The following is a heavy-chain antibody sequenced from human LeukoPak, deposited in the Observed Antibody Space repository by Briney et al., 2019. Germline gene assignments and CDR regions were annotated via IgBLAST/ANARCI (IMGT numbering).Heavy chain of an antibody. D-gene: IGHD4-17*01. CDR1: GGTFTNYA. Sequence: ASVKVSCKPSGGTFTNYAISWVRQAPGQGLEWMGGIIPLLGTPNYAQKFQGRVTITADDSTSTAYMELTSLRSEDTAVYYCAEDSSMVTTRAPYYYYYLDVWGQGTTVTVSS. CDR2: IIPLLGTP. V-gene: IGHV1-69*13. J-gene: IGHJ6*02. CDR3: AEDSSMVTTRAPYYYYYLDV.